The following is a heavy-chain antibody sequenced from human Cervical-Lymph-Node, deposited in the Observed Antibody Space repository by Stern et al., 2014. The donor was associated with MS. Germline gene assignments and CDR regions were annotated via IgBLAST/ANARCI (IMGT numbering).Heavy chain of an antibody. V-gene: IGHV1-69*01. CDR3: ARGYSGNSESWFDP. D-gene: IGHD1-26*01. CDR2: IIPIFGTA. J-gene: IGHJ5*02. CDR1: GGTFSSYA. Sequence: VQLLESGAEVKKPGSSVKVSCKASGGTFSSYAISWVRQAPGQGLEWMGGIIPIFGTANYAQTFPDRVKITADESTSTAYMELSSLRSEDTGVYYCARGYSGNSESWFDPWGQGTLVTVSS.